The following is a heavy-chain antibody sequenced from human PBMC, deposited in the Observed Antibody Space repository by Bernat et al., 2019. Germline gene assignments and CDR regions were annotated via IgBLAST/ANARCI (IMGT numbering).Heavy chain of an antibody. D-gene: IGHD2-2*01. CDR1: GFNFDDCG. CDR2: INWNGGNT. Sequence: EVQLVESGGGVVRPGGSLRLSCAASGFNFDDCGLTWVRQVPGRGLEWVSGINWNGGNTEYADSVQGRFTISRDNAKNSLYLQMNSLRVEDTALYYCARANSTSYKPYYYYGLDVWGQGTTVTVSS. CDR3: ARANSTSYKPYYYYGLDV. V-gene: IGHV3-20*04. J-gene: IGHJ6*02.